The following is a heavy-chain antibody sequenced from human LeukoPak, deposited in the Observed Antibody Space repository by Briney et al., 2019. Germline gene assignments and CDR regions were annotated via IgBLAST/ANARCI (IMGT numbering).Heavy chain of an antibody. CDR1: GGSFSGYY. CDR2: INHSGST. D-gene: IGHD3-22*01. CDR3: ARYYYDSSGYYYYFDY. V-gene: IGHV4-34*01. Sequence: SETLSLTCAVYGGSFSGYYWSWIRQPPGKGLEWIGEINHSGSTNYNPSLKSRVTISVDTPKNQFSLKLSSVIAADTAVYYCARYYYDSSGYYYYFDYWGQGTLVTVSS. J-gene: IGHJ4*02.